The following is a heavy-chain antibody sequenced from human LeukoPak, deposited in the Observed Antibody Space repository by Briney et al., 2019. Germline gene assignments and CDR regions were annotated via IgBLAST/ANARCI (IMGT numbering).Heavy chain of an antibody. V-gene: IGHV3-21*01. J-gene: IGHJ4*02. Sequence: GGSLRLSCAASGFTFSSYSMNWVRQAPGEGLEWVSSISSTSTYIYYADSVKGRFTISRDNAKNSLYLQMNSLRAEDTAVYYCAKEGVDTAMISPYYFDYWGQGTLVTVSS. CDR2: ISSTSTYI. CDR1: GFTFSSYS. D-gene: IGHD5-18*01. CDR3: AKEGVDTAMISPYYFDY.